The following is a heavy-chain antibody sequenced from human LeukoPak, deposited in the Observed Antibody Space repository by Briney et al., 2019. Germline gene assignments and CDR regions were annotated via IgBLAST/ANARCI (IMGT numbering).Heavy chain of an antibody. J-gene: IGHJ4*02. CDR1: GYTFTSYG. CDR2: ISAYNGNT. V-gene: IGHV1-18*01. Sequence: ASVKVSCTASGYTFTSYGISWVRQAPGQGLEWMGWISAYNGNTNYAQKLQGRVTMTTDTSTNTAYMELRSLRSDVTAVYYCSRSGPGSCSGGSCYSNYWGQGTLVTVSS. CDR3: SRSGPGSCSGGSCYSNY. D-gene: IGHD2-15*01.